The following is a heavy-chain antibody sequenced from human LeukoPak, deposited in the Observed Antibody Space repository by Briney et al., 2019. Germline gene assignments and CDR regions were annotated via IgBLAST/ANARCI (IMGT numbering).Heavy chain of an antibody. CDR3: AKGGLLWFGEFEGFDP. Sequence: QPGGSLRLSCAASGFTFSSYGMHWVRQAPGKGLEWVAFIRYDGSNKYYADSVKSRFTISRDNSKNTLYLQMNSLRAEDTAVYYCAKGGLLWFGEFEGFDPWGQGTLVTVSS. CDR1: GFTFSSYG. J-gene: IGHJ5*02. CDR2: IRYDGSNK. V-gene: IGHV3-30*02. D-gene: IGHD3-10*01.